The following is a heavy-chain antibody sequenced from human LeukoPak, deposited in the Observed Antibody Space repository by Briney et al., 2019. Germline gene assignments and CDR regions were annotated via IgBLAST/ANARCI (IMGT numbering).Heavy chain of an antibody. D-gene: IGHD5-12*01. V-gene: IGHV3-66*01. CDR2: IYSGDTT. Sequence: GGSLRLSCAASGFTVFSNYMGWVRQAPGKGLERVSIIYSGDTTSYADSVKGRFTISRDNSRNTLDLQVNSLRVEDTAIYYCARNGYSGYVHFWGQGTTVTVSS. CDR1: GFTVFSNY. CDR3: ARNGYSGYVHF. J-gene: IGHJ6*02.